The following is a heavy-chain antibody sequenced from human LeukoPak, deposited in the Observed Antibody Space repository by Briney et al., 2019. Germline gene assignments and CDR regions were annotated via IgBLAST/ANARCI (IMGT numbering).Heavy chain of an antibody. Sequence: GESLKISCKGSGYSFTSYWIGWVRQMPGKGLEWMGIVYPGDSDSRYSPSFQGQVTISADKSISTAYLHWSSLKASDTAMYYCARADYGDYGGFDYWGQGTLVTVSS. J-gene: IGHJ4*02. V-gene: IGHV5-51*01. CDR3: ARADYGDYGGFDY. D-gene: IGHD4-17*01. CDR2: VYPGDSDS. CDR1: GYSFTSYW.